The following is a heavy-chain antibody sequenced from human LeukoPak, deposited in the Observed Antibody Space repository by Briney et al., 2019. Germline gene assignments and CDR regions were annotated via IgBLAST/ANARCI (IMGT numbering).Heavy chain of an antibody. CDR3: AFTGGYDSSGYYGYFDY. Sequence: HPGGSLRLSCAASGFTVSSNYMSWVRQAPGKGLEWVSVIYSGCSTYYADSVKGRFTISSDNSKNTLYLQMNSLRAEDTAVYYCAFTGGYDSSGYYGYFDYWGQGTLVTVSS. CDR1: GFTVSSNY. CDR2: IYSGCST. D-gene: IGHD3-22*01. J-gene: IGHJ4*02. V-gene: IGHV3-53*01.